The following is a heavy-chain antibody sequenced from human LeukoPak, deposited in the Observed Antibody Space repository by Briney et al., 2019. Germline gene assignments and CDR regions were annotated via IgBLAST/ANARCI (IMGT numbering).Heavy chain of an antibody. CDR1: GFTFSSYG. CDR3: AREGVATADY. V-gene: IGHV3-74*01. J-gene: IGHJ4*02. CDR2: INSDGSCT. D-gene: IGHD3-3*01. Sequence: GGSLRLSCAASGFTFSSYGMHWVRQAPGKGLVWVSYINSDGSCTTYADSVKGRFTISRDNARNTLYLQMSSLRADDTAVYYCAREGVATADYWGQGTLVTVSS.